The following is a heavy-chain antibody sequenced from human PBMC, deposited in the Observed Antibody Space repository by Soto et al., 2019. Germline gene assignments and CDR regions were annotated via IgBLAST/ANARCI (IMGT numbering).Heavy chain of an antibody. CDR3: VRAAGYSGNDYVYYYGMDV. V-gene: IGHV3-33*01. D-gene: IGHD5-12*01. CDR1: GFTFSSYG. CDR2: VWYDGGNK. J-gene: IGHJ6*02. Sequence: QVQLVESGGGVVQPGRSLRLSCAASGFTFSSYGMHWVRQAPGKGLEWVALVWYDGGNKYYADSVKGRFTISRDNSKNTLDLQMNRLRDEDTAVYYCVRAAGYSGNDYVYYYGMDVWGQGTTVTVSS.